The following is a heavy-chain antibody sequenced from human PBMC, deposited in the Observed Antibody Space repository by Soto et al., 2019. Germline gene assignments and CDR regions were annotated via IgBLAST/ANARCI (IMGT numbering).Heavy chain of an antibody. Sequence: PGGSLRLSCAASEFTFSSYAMSWVRQAPGKGLEWVSAISGSGGSTYYADSVKGRFTISRGNSKNTLYLQMNSLRAEDTAVYYCAKEVTEVVVNWFDPWGQGTLVTVSS. CDR2: ISGSGGST. J-gene: IGHJ5*02. CDR1: EFTFSSYA. CDR3: AKEVTEVVVNWFDP. D-gene: IGHD3-22*01. V-gene: IGHV3-23*01.